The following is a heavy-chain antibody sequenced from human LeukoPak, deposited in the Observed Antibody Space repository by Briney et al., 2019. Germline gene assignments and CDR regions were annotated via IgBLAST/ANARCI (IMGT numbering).Heavy chain of an antibody. CDR1: GFTFSGNY. CDR3: ARDSRWYVGGFDY. V-gene: IGHV3-53*04. CDR2: IYSGGST. J-gene: IGHJ4*02. Sequence: PGGSLRLSCAASGFTFSGNYMSWGRQAPGRGLEWVSVIYSGGSTYYADSVKGRFTISRHNSKNTLYLQMNSLRAEDTAVYYCARDSRWYVGGFDYWGQGTPVTVSS. D-gene: IGHD6-19*01.